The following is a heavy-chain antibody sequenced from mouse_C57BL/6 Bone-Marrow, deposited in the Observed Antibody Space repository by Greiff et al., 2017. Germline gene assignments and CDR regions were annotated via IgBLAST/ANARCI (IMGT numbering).Heavy chain of an antibody. CDR3: ARHDGNYEFAY. V-gene: IGHV5-6*01. CDR1: GFTFSSYG. D-gene: IGHD2-1*01. CDR2: ISSGGSYT. J-gene: IGHJ3*01. Sequence: EVMLVESGGDLVKPGGSLKLSCAASGFTFSSYGMSWVRLTPDKRLEWVATISSGGSYTYYPDSVKGRFTISRDNAKNTLYLQMSSLKSEDTAMYYCARHDGNYEFAYWGQGTLVTVSA.